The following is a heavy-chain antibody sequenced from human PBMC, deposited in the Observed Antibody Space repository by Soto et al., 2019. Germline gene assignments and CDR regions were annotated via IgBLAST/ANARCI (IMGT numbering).Heavy chain of an antibody. CDR3: ARLVSRNWFDP. CDR1: GRSISGSRYY. D-gene: IGHD1-20*01. J-gene: IGHJ5*02. Sequence: SETLCLTCTVSGRSISGSRYYWGWIRQPPGKGLEWIGSIYYSGSTYYNPSLKSRVTISVDTSKNQFSLKLSSVTAADTAVYYCARLVSRNWFDPWGQGTLVTVS. V-gene: IGHV4-39*01. CDR2: IYYSGST.